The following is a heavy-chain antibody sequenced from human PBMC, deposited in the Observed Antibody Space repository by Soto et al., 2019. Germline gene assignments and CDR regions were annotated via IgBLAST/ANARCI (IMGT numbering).Heavy chain of an antibody. Sequence: ASVKVSCKASGYTFTTYYMDWVRQAPGQGLQWMGMINPSDGSTTYAQKFQARVTMTRDTPTSTVHMELSSLRSEDTAIYYCARRHPTERDTIGGSDYWGQGTLVTVSS. D-gene: IGHD3-16*01. CDR1: GYTFTTYY. CDR2: INPSDGST. J-gene: IGHJ4*02. V-gene: IGHV1-46*01. CDR3: ARRHPTERDTIGGSDY.